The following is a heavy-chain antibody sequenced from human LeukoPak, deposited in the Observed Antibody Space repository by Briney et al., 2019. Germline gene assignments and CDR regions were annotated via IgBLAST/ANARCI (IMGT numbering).Heavy chain of an antibody. CDR1: GYTFTGYY. V-gene: IGHV1-2*02. Sequence: ASVKVSCKASGYTFTGYYIHWVRQAPGQGLEWMGWINPNSGGTDYAQKFQGRVIMTRDTSISTAYMELSRLRSDDTAMYYCARRAGDYSHPYDYWGQGTLVTVSS. J-gene: IGHJ4*02. CDR3: ARRAGDYSHPYDY. D-gene: IGHD3-22*01. CDR2: INPNSGGT.